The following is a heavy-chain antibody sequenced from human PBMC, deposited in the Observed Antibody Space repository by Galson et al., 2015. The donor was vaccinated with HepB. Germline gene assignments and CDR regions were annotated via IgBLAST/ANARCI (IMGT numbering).Heavy chain of an antibody. CDR1: GFTFSNYG. Sequence: SLRLSCAASGFTFSNYGMHWVRQAPGKGLEWVAFISYDGSITYYVDSVKGRFSISRDNSRSALYLQMNSLRADDTAVYYCAKDGGEAYSYGINYFDKWGQGTLLTVSS. CDR3: AKDGGEAYSYGINYFDK. CDR2: ISYDGSIT. V-gene: IGHV3-30*18. D-gene: IGHD5-18*01. J-gene: IGHJ4*02.